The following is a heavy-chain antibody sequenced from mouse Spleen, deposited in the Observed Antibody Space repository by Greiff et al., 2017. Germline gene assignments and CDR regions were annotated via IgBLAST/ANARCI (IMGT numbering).Heavy chain of an antibody. CDR3: ARRSYYGYAMDY. D-gene: IGHD1-1*01. J-gene: IGHJ4*01. CDR2: INPYNGGT. CDR1: GYTFTDYY. V-gene: IGHV1-19*01. Sequence: EVQLQQSGPVLVKPGASVKMSCKASGYTFTDYYMNWVKQSHGKSLEWIGVINPYNGGTSYNQKFKGKATLTVDKSSSTAYMELNSLTSEDSAVYYCARRSYYGYAMDYWGQGTSVTVSS.